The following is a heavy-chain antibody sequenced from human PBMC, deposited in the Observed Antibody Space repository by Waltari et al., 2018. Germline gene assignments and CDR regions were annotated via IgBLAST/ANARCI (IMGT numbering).Heavy chain of an antibody. D-gene: IGHD3-16*01. CDR1: GGSISSYY. CDR3: ARDAGIGDSNYVDY. J-gene: IGHJ4*02. Sequence: QVQLQESGPGLVKPSETLSLTCTVSGGSISSYYWSWIRQPPGKGLEWIGYIYYSGSTNYNPSLKSRVTISVDTSKNQFSLKLSSVTAADTAVYYCARDAGIGDSNYVDYWGQGTMVTVSS. V-gene: IGHV4-59*01. CDR2: IYYSGST.